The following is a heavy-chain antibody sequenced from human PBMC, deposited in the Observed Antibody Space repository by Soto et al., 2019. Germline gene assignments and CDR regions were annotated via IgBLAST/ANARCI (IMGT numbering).Heavy chain of an antibody. CDR2: FDPEDGET. D-gene: IGHD3-16*01. J-gene: IGHJ3*02. CDR3: ATVGGVGYGDAFDI. CDR1: GYTLTELS. V-gene: IGHV1-24*01. Sequence: ASVKVSCKVSGYTLTELSMHWVRQAPGKGLEWMGGFDPEDGETIYAQKFQGRVTMTEDTSTDTAYMELSSLRSEDTAVYYCATVGGVGYGDAFDIWGQGTMVNVSS.